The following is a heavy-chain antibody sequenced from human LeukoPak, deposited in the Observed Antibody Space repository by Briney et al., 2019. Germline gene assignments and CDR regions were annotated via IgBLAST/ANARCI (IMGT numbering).Heavy chain of an antibody. D-gene: IGHD4-23*01. CDR3: ASKDYGGGRCFDY. J-gene: IGHJ4*02. Sequence: SETLSLTCTVSGGSISSYYWSWIRQPPGKGLEWIGYIYYSGSTNYNPSLKSRVTISVDTSKNQFSLKLSSVTAADTAVYYCASKDYGGGRCFDYWGQGTLVTVSS. CDR2: IYYSGST. CDR1: GGSISSYY. V-gene: IGHV4-59*12.